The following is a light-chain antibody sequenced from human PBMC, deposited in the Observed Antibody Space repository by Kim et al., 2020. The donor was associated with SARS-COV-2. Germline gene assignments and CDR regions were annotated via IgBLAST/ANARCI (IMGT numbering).Light chain of an antibody. CDR3: QLWDSSSDHVV. J-gene: IGLJ3*02. CDR2: YDS. Sequence: APGKTARLTCGGNNIESKNVHWYQQKPGQAPVLVIYYDSDRPSGIPERFSGSNSGNTATLTISRVDGGDKADYNCQLWDSSSDHVVFGGGTQRTVL. V-gene: IGLV3-21*04. CDR1: NIESKN.